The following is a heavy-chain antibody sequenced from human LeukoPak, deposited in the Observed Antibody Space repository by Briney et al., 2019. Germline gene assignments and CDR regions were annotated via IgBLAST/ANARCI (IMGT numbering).Heavy chain of an antibody. Sequence: GGSLRLSCAASGFTFSSYGMHWVRQAPGKGLEWVAFIQYDGSNKYYADSVKGRFTISRDTSKNTLYLQMNGLRAEDTAVYYCAKDLRVTIFGVIMHYFDYWGQGTLVTVSS. CDR1: GFTFSSYG. V-gene: IGHV3-30*02. D-gene: IGHD3-3*01. CDR2: IQYDGSNK. CDR3: AKDLRVTIFGVIMHYFDY. J-gene: IGHJ4*02.